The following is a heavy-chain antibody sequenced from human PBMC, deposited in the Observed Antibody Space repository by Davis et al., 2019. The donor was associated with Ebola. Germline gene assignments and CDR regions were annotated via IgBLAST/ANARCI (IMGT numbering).Heavy chain of an antibody. CDR2: IKSKTDGGTT. J-gene: IGHJ4*02. V-gene: IGHV3-15*01. CDR3: TTALVVGVAATPDEGRAFDY. D-gene: IGHD2-15*01. Sequence: SWLRQAPGKGLEWVGRIKSKTDGGTTDYAAPVKGRFTISRDDSKNTLYLQMNSLKTEDTAVYYCTTALVVGVAATPDEGRAFDYWGQGTLVTVSS.